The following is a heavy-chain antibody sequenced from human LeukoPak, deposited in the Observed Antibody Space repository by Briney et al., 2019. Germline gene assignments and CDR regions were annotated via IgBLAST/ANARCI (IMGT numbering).Heavy chain of an antibody. V-gene: IGHV4-34*01. D-gene: IGHD3-22*01. CDR1: GGSFSGYY. J-gene: IGHJ4*02. CDR2: INHSGST. Sequence: SETLSLTCAVYGGSFSGYYWSWIRQPPGKGLEWIGEINHSGSTNYNPSLKSRVTISVDTSKNQFSLKLSSVTAADTAVYYCARRIKYYYDSSGVFDYWGQGTLVTVSS. CDR3: ARRIKYYYDSSGVFDY.